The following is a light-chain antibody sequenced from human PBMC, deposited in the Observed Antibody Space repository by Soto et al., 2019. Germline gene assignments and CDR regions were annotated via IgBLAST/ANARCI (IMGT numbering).Light chain of an antibody. CDR1: SGHSSYA. Sequence: QSVLTQSPSASASLGASVKLTCTLSSGHSSYAIAWHQQQPEKGPRYLMKLNSDGSHSKGDGIPDRFSGSNSGTERYLTISSLQSEDEADYYCQTWGTGIRVFGGGTKVTVI. J-gene: IGLJ2*01. V-gene: IGLV4-69*01. CDR3: QTWGTGIRV. CDR2: LNSDGSH.